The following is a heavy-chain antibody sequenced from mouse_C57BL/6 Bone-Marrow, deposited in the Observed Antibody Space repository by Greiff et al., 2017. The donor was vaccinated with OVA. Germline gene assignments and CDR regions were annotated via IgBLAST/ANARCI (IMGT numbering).Heavy chain of an antibody. J-gene: IGHJ4*01. Sequence: EVKLVESEGGLVQPGSSMKLSCTASGFTFSDYYMAWVRQVPEKGLEWVANINYDGRSTYYLDSLQSRFIISRDNAKNIIYPKMSSLKTEDTATYYCAREQRYGSSYSAMDYWGQGTSVTVSS. CDR3: AREQRYGSSYSAMDY. CDR2: INYDGRST. CDR1: GFTFSDYY. D-gene: IGHD1-1*01. V-gene: IGHV5-16*01.